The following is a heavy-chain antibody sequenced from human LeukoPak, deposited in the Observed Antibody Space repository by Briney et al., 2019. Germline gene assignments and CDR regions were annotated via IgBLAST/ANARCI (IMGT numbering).Heavy chain of an antibody. CDR1: GFTFSGSA. V-gene: IGHV3-73*01. D-gene: IGHD4-17*01. Sequence: QPGGSLRLSCAASGFTFSGSAMHWVRQASGKGLEWIGRIRTKADNYASAYAASLKGRFIISRDDSKNTAYLQMNSLQTEDTALYYCFSLRTADYEIEWGQGTLVTVSS. J-gene: IGHJ4*02. CDR2: IRTKADNYAS. CDR3: FSLRTADYEIE.